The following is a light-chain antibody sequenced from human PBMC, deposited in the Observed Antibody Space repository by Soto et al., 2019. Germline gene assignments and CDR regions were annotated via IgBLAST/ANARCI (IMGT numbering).Light chain of an antibody. Sequence: QSALTQPASVSGSPGQSITISCTGTSSYVGGYNYVSWYQQHPGKAPKVMIYEVSNRPSGVSNRFSGSKSGNTASMTISGLQAEDEADYYCISYTTSTSLVFGGGTKLTVL. CDR3: ISYTTSTSLV. J-gene: IGLJ3*02. CDR1: SSYVGGYNY. CDR2: EVS. V-gene: IGLV2-14*01.